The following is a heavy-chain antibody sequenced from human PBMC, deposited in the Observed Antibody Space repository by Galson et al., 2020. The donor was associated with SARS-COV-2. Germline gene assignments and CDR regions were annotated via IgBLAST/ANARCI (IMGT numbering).Heavy chain of an antibody. J-gene: IGHJ3*02. CDR1: GYTFTSYG. CDR2: ISAYNGNT. D-gene: IGHD2-2*01. Sequence: ASVKVSCKASGYTFTSYGISWVRQAPGQGLEWMGWISAYNGNTNYAQKLQGRVTMTTDTSTSTAYMELRSLRSEDTAVYYCAREGLYCSSTSCPDHDAFDIWGQGTMVTVSS. CDR3: AREGLYCSSTSCPDHDAFDI. V-gene: IGHV1-18*04.